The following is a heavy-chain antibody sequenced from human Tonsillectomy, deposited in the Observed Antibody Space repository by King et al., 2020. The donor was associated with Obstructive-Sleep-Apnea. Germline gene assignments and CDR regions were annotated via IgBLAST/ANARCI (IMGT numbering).Heavy chain of an antibody. CDR2: LSGSGGST. D-gene: IGHD6-13*01. CDR3: AKAAYSSSWDSFYYFDY. Sequence: VQLVESGGGLVQPGGSLRLSCAASGFTFSSYAMSWVRQAPGKGLEWVSALSGSGGSTYYADSVKGRFTISSDNSKNTLYLQMNSLRAEDTAVYYCAKAAYSSSWDSFYYFDYWGQGTLVTVSS. V-gene: IGHV3-23*04. J-gene: IGHJ4*02. CDR1: GFTFSSYA.